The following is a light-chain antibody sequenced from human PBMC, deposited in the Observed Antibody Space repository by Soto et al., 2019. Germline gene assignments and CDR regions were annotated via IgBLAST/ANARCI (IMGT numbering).Light chain of an antibody. CDR1: QGISKW. CDR3: QQYESYSPWM. V-gene: IGKV1-5*01. J-gene: IGKJ1*01. Sequence: DIPMSQSPFTLSASVGDIVTIPCRASQGISKWLAWHQQKPGKAPKLLIYDASNLESGVPSRFRGSGSGTEFTLTISSLQPDDFATYYCQQYESYSPWMFGQGTKVDIK. CDR2: DAS.